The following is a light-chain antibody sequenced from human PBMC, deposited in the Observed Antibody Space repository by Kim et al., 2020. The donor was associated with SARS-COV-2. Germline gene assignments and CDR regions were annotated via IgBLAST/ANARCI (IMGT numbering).Light chain of an antibody. CDR2: AAS. CDR1: QSISSY. Sequence: ASVGDRVTITCRASQSISSYLNWYQQKPGTAPKLLIYAASSLQSGVPSRFSGSGSGTDFTLTISSLQPEDFATYYCQQSYSTPFTFGGGTKVEIK. CDR3: QQSYSTPFT. J-gene: IGKJ4*01. V-gene: IGKV1-39*01.